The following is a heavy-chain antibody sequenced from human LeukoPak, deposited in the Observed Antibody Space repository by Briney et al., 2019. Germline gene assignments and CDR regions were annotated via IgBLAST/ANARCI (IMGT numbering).Heavy chain of an antibody. Sequence: GGSLRLSCAASGFTFSSYAMHWVRQAPGQGLEWVAVISSDGSNKYYADSVKGRFTISRDNSKNTLYLQMNSLRAEDTAVYYCARDRTYYDSSGYYYWDAFDIWGQGTMVTVSS. V-gene: IGHV3-30-3*01. CDR2: ISSDGSNK. CDR1: GFTFSSYA. J-gene: IGHJ3*02. D-gene: IGHD3-22*01. CDR3: ARDRTYYDSSGYYYWDAFDI.